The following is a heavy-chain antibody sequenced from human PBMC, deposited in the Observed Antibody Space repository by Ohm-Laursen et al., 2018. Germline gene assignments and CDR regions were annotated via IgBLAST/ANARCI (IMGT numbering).Heavy chain of an antibody. Sequence: SLRLSCTASGFTFSSYGMHWVRQAPGKGLEWVAVIWYDGSNKYYADSVKGRFTISRDNSNNTLYLQMNSLRAEDMAVYYCAKDPLSVLVWFGESPIYGMDVWGQGTTVTVSS. CDR1: GFTFSSYG. D-gene: IGHD3-10*01. V-gene: IGHV3-33*06. CDR3: AKDPLSVLVWFGESPIYGMDV. CDR2: IWYDGSNK. J-gene: IGHJ6*02.